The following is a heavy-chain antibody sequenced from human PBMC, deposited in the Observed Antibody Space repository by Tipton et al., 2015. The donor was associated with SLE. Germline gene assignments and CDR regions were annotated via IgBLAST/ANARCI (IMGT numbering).Heavy chain of an antibody. CDR1: GFTFSSYS. J-gene: IGHJ4*02. CDR3: AKGIFGGVTTYYFDS. Sequence: SLRLSCAASGFTFSSYSMNWVRQAPGKGLEWVSSISSSSSYIYYADSVKGRFTISRDNAKNSLYLQMNSLRADDTALYYCAKGIFGGVTTYYFDSWGQGTPVTVSA. V-gene: IGHV3-21*04. CDR2: ISSSSSYI. D-gene: IGHD3-3*02.